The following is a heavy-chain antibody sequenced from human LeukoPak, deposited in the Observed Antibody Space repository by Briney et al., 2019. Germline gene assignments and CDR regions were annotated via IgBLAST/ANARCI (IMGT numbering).Heavy chain of an antibody. D-gene: IGHD3-10*01. V-gene: IGHV4-59*01. CDR1: RGSLCRYY. CDR2: IYYRVNT. Sequence: PEALSLTCILSRGSLCRYYWSWIRHPPGTGLEWIGHIYYRVNTNYNPSLKSRVNISVDTAKNQFSLKLSSVTAAVTVVYYCARVEEGYGSGRGENYFYYYMDVWGKGTTVTISS. J-gene: IGHJ6*03. CDR3: ARVEEGYGSGRGENYFYYYMDV.